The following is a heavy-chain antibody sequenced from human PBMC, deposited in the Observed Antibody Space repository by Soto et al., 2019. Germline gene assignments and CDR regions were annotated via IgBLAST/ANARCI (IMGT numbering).Heavy chain of an antibody. CDR3: ARLDYGDVSAFDY. Sequence: SETLSLTCTVSGGSISSSSYYWGWIRQPPGKGLEWIGSIYYSGSTYYNTSLKNRVNKTVDTSKNHFSLKMSSVTAAVTSVYYCARLDYGDVSAFDYWGQGTLVTVSS. CDR1: GGSISSSSYY. CDR2: IYYSGST. J-gene: IGHJ4*02. V-gene: IGHV4-39*01. D-gene: IGHD4-17*01.